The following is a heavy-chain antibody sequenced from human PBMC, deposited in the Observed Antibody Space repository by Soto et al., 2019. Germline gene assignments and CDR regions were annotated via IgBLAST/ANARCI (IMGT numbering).Heavy chain of an antibody. D-gene: IGHD2-15*01. CDR3: ARGSRVVVVAATLYYFDY. J-gene: IGHJ4*02. CDR2: MNPNSGNT. CDR1: GYTFTSYD. V-gene: IGHV1-8*01. Sequence: QVQLVQSGAEVKKPGASVKVSCKASGYTFTSYDINWVRQATGQGLEWMGWMNPNSGNTGYAQKFQGRVPMTRNTSISTAYMELSSLRSEDTAVYYCARGSRVVVVAATLYYFDYWGQGTLVTVSS.